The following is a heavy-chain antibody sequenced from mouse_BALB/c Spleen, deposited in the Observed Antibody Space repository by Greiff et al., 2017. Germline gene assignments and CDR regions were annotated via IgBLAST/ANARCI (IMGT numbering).Heavy chain of an antibody. CDR1: GYTFTDYY. CDR2: IYPGSGNT. CDR3: AREGSPTEAWFAY. Sequence: VQLQQSGAELARPGASVKLSCKASGYTFTDYYINWVKQRTGQGLEWIGEIYPGSGNTYYNEKFKGKATLTADKSSSTAYMQLSSLTSEDSAVYFCAREGSPTEAWFAYWGQGTLVTVSA. V-gene: IGHV1-77*01. D-gene: IGHD6-1*01. J-gene: IGHJ3*01.